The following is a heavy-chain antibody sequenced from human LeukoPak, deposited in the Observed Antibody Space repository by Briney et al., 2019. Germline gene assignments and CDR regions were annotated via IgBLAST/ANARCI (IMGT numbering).Heavy chain of an antibody. Sequence: GESLKISCKGSGYSFTNYWVGWVRQMPGKGLEWMGIIYPGDSDTRYSPSFQGQVTISADKSISTAYLQWSSLKASDTAMYYCARHTPPSSALPRFDYWGQGTLVTVSS. CDR2: IYPGDSDT. CDR1: GYSFTNYW. V-gene: IGHV5-51*01. J-gene: IGHJ4*02. CDR3: ARHTPPSSALPRFDY. D-gene: IGHD3-22*01.